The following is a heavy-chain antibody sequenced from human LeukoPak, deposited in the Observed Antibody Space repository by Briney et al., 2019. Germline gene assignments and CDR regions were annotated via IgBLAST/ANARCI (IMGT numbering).Heavy chain of an antibody. CDR2: IDPSDSYT. Sequence: GASLKISCKGSGSSFTSYWISWVRPLPGKGLEWMGRIDPSDSYTNYSPSFQGHVTISADKSISTAYLQWSSLKASDTAMYYCARLDYSSGWYDYWGQGTLVTVSS. J-gene: IGHJ4*02. CDR1: GSSFTSYW. D-gene: IGHD6-19*01. V-gene: IGHV5-10-1*01. CDR3: ARLDYSSGWYDY.